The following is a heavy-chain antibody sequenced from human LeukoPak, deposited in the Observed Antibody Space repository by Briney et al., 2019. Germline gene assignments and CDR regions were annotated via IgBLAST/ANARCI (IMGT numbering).Heavy chain of an antibody. CDR3: AKQMVERPHYYYMDV. D-gene: IGHD2-15*01. Sequence: GGSLRLSCAASGFTFSSYAMTWVRQAPGRGLEWVAFIQDDESNKFYADSVKGRFTISRDNSKNTLFLQMNSLRPEDTALYYCAKQMVERPHYYYMDVWGKGTTVTVSS. CDR1: GFTFSSYA. V-gene: IGHV3-30*02. CDR2: IQDDESNK. J-gene: IGHJ6*03.